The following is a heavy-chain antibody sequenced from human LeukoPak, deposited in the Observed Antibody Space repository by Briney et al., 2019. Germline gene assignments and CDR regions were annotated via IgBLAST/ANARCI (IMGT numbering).Heavy chain of an antibody. Sequence: GGSLRLSCAASGFTFSTYFMHWVRQAPGKGLEWVADIASDGSHTFYVEPVKGRFTISRDNSKNTLYLQMNSLRAEDTAVYFCARERQDTILHSGAFDIWGQGTMVTVSS. CDR1: GFTFSTYF. CDR2: IASDGSHT. CDR3: ARERQDTILHSGAFDI. V-gene: IGHV3-30-3*01. D-gene: IGHD2-21*01. J-gene: IGHJ3*02.